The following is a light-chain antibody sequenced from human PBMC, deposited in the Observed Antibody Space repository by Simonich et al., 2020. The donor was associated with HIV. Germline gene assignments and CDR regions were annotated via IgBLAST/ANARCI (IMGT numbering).Light chain of an antibody. CDR2: EGP. CDR1: SSDVGNYNL. J-gene: IGLJ2*01. CDR3: CSYAGSSTVV. V-gene: IGLV2-23*01. Sequence: QSALTQPASVSGSPGQSITISCTGTSSDVGNYNLVSWYQQHPGKAPNLMIYEGPKRPSGVSNRFSGSKSGNTASLTISGLQAEDEADYYCCSYAGSSTVVFGGGTKLTVL.